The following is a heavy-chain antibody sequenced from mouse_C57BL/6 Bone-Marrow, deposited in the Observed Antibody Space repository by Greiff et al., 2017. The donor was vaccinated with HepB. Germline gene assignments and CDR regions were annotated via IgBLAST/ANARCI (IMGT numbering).Heavy chain of an antibody. CDR2: ISSGGSYT. D-gene: IGHD2-2*01. CDR1: GFTFSSYG. CDR3: ARHGVTTGFDY. J-gene: IGHJ2*01. V-gene: IGHV5-6*02. Sequence: DVKLVESGGDLVKPGGSLKLSCAASGFTFSSYGMSWVRQTPDKRLEWVATISSGGSYTYYPDSVKGRFTISRDNAKNTLYLQMSSLKSEDTAMYYCARHGVTTGFDYWGQGTTLTVSS.